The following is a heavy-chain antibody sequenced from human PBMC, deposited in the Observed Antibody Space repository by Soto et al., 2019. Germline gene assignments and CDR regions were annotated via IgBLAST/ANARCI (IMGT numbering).Heavy chain of an antibody. CDR2: INHSGST. V-gene: IGHV4-34*01. D-gene: IGHD2-2*01. CDR3: GRGGIVLVPERGWFAH. Sequence: QVQLQQWGAGLLKPSETLSLTCAVYGGSFSGYYWSWIRQPPGKGLEWIGEINHSGSTNYNPSLKCRVTISVDTSRNQFSLKLRSVAAADTAVYYCGRGGIVLVPERGWFAHWGQGTLVTVSS. J-gene: IGHJ5*02. CDR1: GGSFSGYY.